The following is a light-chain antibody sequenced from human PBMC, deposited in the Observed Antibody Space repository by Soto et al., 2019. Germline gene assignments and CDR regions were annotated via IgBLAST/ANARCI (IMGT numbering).Light chain of an antibody. CDR2: DAS. Sequence: DIVLTQSPATLSWSPGERATLSCRASQSVSSYLAWYQQKPGQAPRLLIYDASNRATGIPARFSGSGSGTDFTLTISSLEPEDFAVYYCQQRSNWPPALTFGGGTKVEIK. J-gene: IGKJ4*01. CDR1: QSVSSY. V-gene: IGKV3-11*01. CDR3: QQRSNWPPALT.